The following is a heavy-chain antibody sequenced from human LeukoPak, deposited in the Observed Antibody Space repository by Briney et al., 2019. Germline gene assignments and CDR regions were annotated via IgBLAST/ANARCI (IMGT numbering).Heavy chain of an antibody. V-gene: IGHV3-7*01. CDR1: GFTFDKFY. D-gene: IGHD2-21*02. CDR2: INQDGSGK. Sequence: GGSLRLSCVGSGFTFDKFYMSWARQAPGKGLEWVAQINQDGSGKYYVDSVRGRFTISRDNARTSVYLQMDSLSADDTAVYYCAREQWWRLDYWGQGTLVTVSP. CDR3: AREQWWRLDY. J-gene: IGHJ4*02.